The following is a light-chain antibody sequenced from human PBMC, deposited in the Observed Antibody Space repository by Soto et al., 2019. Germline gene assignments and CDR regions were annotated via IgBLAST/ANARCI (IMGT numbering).Light chain of an antibody. CDR2: DVS. V-gene: IGLV2-14*03. Sequence: QSVLTQSASVSGSPGQSITISCTGTSSDVGGYNYVSWYQQHPGKAPKLMIYDVSNRPSGVSNRFSGSKSGNTASLTISGLQAEDEADYYCSSYTSISTVVFGGGTKLTVL. CDR1: SSDVGGYNY. CDR3: SSYTSISTVV. J-gene: IGLJ2*01.